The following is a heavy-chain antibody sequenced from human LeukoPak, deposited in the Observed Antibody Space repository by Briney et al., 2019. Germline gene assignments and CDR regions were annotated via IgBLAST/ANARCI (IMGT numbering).Heavy chain of an antibody. V-gene: IGHV3-53*01. CDR1: GFTVSSNY. CDR2: IYSGDST. CDR3: ACLRGMDV. J-gene: IGHJ6*03. Sequence: GGSLRLSCAASGFTVSSNYMSWVRQAPGKGLEWVSVIYSGDSTYYADYVKDRFTISRDNSKNTLYLQMNSLRAEDTAVYYCACLRGMDVWGKGTTVTVSS.